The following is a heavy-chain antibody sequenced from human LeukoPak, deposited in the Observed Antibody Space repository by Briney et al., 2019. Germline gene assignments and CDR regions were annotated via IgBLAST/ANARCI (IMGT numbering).Heavy chain of an antibody. CDR3: AKDLGDSGYYYYY. J-gene: IGHJ4*02. V-gene: IGHV3-23*01. CDR2: ISGSGGST. Sequence: GGSLRLSCAASRLTFSSSAMSWVRQAPGKGLEWVSGISGSGGSTYYADSVKGRFTISRDNSKNTLYLQMNSLRAEDTAVYYCAKDLGDSGYYYYYWGQGTLVTVSS. CDR1: RLTFSSSA. D-gene: IGHD3-22*01.